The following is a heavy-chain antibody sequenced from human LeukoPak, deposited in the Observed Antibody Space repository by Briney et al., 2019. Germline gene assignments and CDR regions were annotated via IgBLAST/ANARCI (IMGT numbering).Heavy chain of an antibody. CDR3: ARLSPSYYDFWSGYFSGYFDY. CDR2: IYYSGST. D-gene: IGHD3-3*01. Sequence: SETLSLTCTVSGGSISSSSYFWGWIRQPPGKGLEWIGSIYYSGSTYYNPSLKSRVTISVDTSKNQFSLKLSSVTAADTAVYYCARLSPSYYDFWSGYFSGYFDYWGQGTLVTVSS. CDR1: GGSISSSSYF. V-gene: IGHV4-39*01. J-gene: IGHJ4*02.